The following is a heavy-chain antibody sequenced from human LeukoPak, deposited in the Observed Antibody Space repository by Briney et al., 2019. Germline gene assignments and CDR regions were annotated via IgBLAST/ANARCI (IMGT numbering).Heavy chain of an antibody. CDR1: GGSISSYY. CDR2: IYTSGST. V-gene: IGHV4-4*07. J-gene: IGHJ6*03. Sequence: PSETLSLTCTVSGGSISSYYWSWIRQPAGKGLEWIGRIYTSGSTNYNPSLKSRVTMSVDTSKNQFSLKLSSVTAADTAVYYCARDLTYSSSSRELLYYYYYMDVWGKGTTVTVSS. D-gene: IGHD6-6*01. CDR3: ARDLTYSSSSRELLYYYYYMDV.